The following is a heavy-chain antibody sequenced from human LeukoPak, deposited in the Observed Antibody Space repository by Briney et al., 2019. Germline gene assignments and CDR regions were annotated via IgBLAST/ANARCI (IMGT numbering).Heavy chain of an antibody. Sequence: GVSLRLSCAASGFTFSTYGMHWVRHAPGKGLVWVSRIKSDGSTNYADSVKGRFTISRDNAQDTVSLQMHSLRPEDTGVYYCARAPSEIGGYYPEYFRHWGQGTLVTVSS. J-gene: IGHJ1*01. CDR3: ARAPSEIGGYYPEYFRH. D-gene: IGHD3-22*01. V-gene: IGHV3-74*01. CDR1: GFTFSTYG. CDR2: IKSDGST.